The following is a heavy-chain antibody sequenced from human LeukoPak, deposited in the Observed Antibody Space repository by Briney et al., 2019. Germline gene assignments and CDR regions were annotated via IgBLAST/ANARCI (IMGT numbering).Heavy chain of an antibody. CDR1: GGSISGSSYY. Sequence: PSETLSLTCTVSGGSISGSSYYWGWIRQPPGKGLEWIGSIYYSGSTYYNPSLKSRVTMSVDTSKNQFSLQLNSVTPEDTAVYYCARGILYDILTGYYPHFDYWGQGTLVTVSS. V-gene: IGHV4-39*07. J-gene: IGHJ4*02. CDR2: IYYSGST. CDR3: ARGILYDILTGYYPHFDY. D-gene: IGHD3-9*01.